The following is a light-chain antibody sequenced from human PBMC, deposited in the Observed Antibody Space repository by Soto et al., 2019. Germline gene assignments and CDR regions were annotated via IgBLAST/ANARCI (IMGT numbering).Light chain of an antibody. CDR2: DAS. CDR1: QSVSSY. J-gene: IGKJ1*01. V-gene: IGKV3-11*01. Sequence: EILLTQSPATLSLSPGERATLSCRASQSVSSYLAWYQQKPGQAPRLLIYDASNRATGIPARFSGSGSGTDFTLTISSLEPEDFAVYYCQQRSNWPTGTFGQGTKVDIK. CDR3: QQRSNWPTGT.